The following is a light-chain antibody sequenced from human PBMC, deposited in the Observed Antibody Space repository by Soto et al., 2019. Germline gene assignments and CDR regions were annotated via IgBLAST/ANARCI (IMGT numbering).Light chain of an antibody. V-gene: IGKV1-5*01. CDR2: DGS. J-gene: IGKJ1*01. CDR3: QQYESYPWT. Sequence: DIQMTQSPSTLCAFVGDRVTITCRASQRISSWLAWYQQKPGKAPKFLIYDGSTLESGVPARFSGSGSGTEFTLTITSLQPEDFGTYFCQQYESYPWTFGQGTKADIK. CDR1: QRISSW.